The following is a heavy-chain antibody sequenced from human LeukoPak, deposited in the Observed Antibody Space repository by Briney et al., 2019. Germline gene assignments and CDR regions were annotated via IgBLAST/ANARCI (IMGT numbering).Heavy chain of an antibody. CDR3: ARDPGYAIYYFDY. Sequence: SGGSLRLSCAASGFTFNTYAMNWVRQAPGKGLEWVSTISGNGGSTWYADSVKGRFSISRDNFKNTLYLQMNSLRDEDTAVYYCARDPGYAIYYFDYWGQRALVTVSS. J-gene: IGHJ4*02. CDR1: GFTFNTYA. D-gene: IGHD3-9*01. CDR2: ISGNGGST. V-gene: IGHV3-23*01.